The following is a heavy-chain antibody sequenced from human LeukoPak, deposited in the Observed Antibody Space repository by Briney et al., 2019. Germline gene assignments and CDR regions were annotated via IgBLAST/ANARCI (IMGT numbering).Heavy chain of an antibody. J-gene: IGHJ4*02. CDR2: IYTSGST. CDR1: GGSFSGYY. Sequence: PSETLSLTCAVYGGSFSGYYWSWIRQPAGKGLEWIGRIYTSGSTNYNPSLKSRVTMSVDTSKNQFSLKLSSVTAADTAVYYCARDCIAVAEYYFDYWGQGTLVTVSS. CDR3: ARDCIAVAEYYFDY. V-gene: IGHV4-4*07. D-gene: IGHD6-19*01.